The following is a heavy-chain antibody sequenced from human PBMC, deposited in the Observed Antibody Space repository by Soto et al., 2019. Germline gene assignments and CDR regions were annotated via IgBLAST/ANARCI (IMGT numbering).Heavy chain of an antibody. J-gene: IGHJ4*02. V-gene: IGHV4-30-2*01. CDR3: ARQKDSVPHYFDY. D-gene: IGHD2-21*01. CDR1: GGSISSGGYS. Sequence: SETLSLTCAVSGGSISSGGYSWSWIRQPPGKGLEWIGYIHHSGSSFDSPSLRGRVTMSIDRSNNQISLKLSSVTAADTAVYYCARQKDSVPHYFDYWGQGVLVTVSS. CDR2: IHHSGSS.